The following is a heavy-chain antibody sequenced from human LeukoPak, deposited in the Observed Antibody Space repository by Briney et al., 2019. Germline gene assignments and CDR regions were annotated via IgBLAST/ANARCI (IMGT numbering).Heavy chain of an antibody. J-gene: IGHJ4*02. CDR2: TYYRSKWYN. D-gene: IGHD3-22*01. CDR1: GDSVSSNSAT. CDR3: AREGSDGYLFDY. Sequence: SQTLSPTCAISGDSVSSNSATWDWIRQSPSRGLEWLGRTYYRSKWYNDYAVSVKSRVTINPDTSKNQFSLQLNSVIPEDTAVYYCAREGSDGYLFDYWGQGSLVIVSS. V-gene: IGHV6-1*01.